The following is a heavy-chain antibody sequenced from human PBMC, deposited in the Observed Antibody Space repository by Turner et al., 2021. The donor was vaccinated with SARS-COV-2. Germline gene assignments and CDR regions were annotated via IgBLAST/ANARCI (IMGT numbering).Heavy chain of an antibody. V-gene: IGHV4-4*07. CDR2: SSTSGST. CDR1: GGSISSSY. CDR3: ARDRVQLGPVGMDV. J-gene: IGHJ6*02. D-gene: IGHD6-6*01. Sequence: QVQLQESGPGLVKPSETLSLTCTVSGGSISSSYWSWIRQPAGKGLEWIGRSSTSGSTNYNPSLKSRVTMSVDTSKKQFALKLSSVTAADTAVYYCARDRVQLGPVGMDVWGQGTTVTVSS.